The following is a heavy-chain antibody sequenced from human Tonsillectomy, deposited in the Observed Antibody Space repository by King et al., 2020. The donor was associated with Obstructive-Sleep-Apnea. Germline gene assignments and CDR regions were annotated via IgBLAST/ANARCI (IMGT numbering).Heavy chain of an antibody. Sequence: QLVQSGAEVEKPGASVKVSCKASGYYFPSYHIHWVRQAPGLGLEWMGQINPSTGSSGGSPSYAQKFQGRVTLTRDTSTSTVYMELSSLRSDDTAVYYCTRQDYYDNSGYYNYWGQGTLVTVSS. CDR1: GYYFPSYH. CDR2: INPSTGSSGGSP. CDR3: TRQDYYDNSGYYNY. V-gene: IGHV1-46*03. J-gene: IGHJ4*02. D-gene: IGHD3-22*01.